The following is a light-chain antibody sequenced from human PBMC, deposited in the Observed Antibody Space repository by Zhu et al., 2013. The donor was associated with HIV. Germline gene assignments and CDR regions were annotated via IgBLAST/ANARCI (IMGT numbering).Light chain of an antibody. CDR3: SSYTSSSTLEGVV. CDR2: EVS. V-gene: IGLV2-14*02. CDR1: SGDLGSYDL. J-gene: IGLJ2*01. Sequence: QSALTQPASVSGSPGQSITISCTGNSGDLGSYDLVSWYQQHPHKAPKLIIYEVSNRPSGVSNRFSGSKSGNTASLTISGLQAEDEADYYCSSYTSSSTLEGVVFGGGTKLTVL.